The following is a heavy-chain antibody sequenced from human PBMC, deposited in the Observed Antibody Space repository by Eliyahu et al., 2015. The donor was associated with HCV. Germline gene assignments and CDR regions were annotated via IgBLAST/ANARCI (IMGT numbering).Heavy chain of an antibody. V-gene: IGHV3-48*02. D-gene: IGHD3-22*01. CDR1: GFTFSSYS. CDR2: IXISSSTX. J-gene: IGHJ6*02. Sequence: EVQLVESGGGLVQPGGSLRLSCAASGFTFSSYSMXWVRQGPGKGLEWVSYIXISSSTXYYADSVXGRFTISRDNAKNSLYLQMNSLRDEDTAVYYCARVPNYYDSSGYYYYYYGMDVWGQGTTVTVSS. CDR3: ARVPNYYDSSGYYYYYYGMDV.